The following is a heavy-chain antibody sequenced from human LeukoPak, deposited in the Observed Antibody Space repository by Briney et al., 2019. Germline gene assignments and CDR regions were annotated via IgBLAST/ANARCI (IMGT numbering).Heavy chain of an antibody. CDR1: GGSFSGYY. CDR3: ARVASSGYLVD. Sequence: SETLSLTCAVYGGSFSGYYWSWIRQPPGRGLEWIGEINHSGSTNYNPSLKSRVTISVDTSKNQFSLKLSSVTAADTAVYYCARVASSGYLVDWGQGTLVTVSS. J-gene: IGHJ4*02. D-gene: IGHD3-22*01. V-gene: IGHV4-34*01. CDR2: INHSGST.